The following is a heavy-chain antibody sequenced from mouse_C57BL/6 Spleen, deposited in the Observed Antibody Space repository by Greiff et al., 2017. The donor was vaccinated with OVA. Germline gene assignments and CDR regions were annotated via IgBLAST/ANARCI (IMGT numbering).Heavy chain of an antibody. J-gene: IGHJ2*01. D-gene: IGHD1-1*01. V-gene: IGHV3-6*01. CDR2: ISYDGSN. Sequence: DVQLQESGPGLVKPSQSLSLTCSVTGYSITSGYYWNWIRQFPGNKLEWMGYISYDGSNNYNPSLKNRISITRDTSKNQFFLKLNSVTTEDTATYYCARSHYYGSSYDYFDYWGQGTTLTVSS. CDR1: GYSITSGYY. CDR3: ARSHYYGSSYDYFDY.